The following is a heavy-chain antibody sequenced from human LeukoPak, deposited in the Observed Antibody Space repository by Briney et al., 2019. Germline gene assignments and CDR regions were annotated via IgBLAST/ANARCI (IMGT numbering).Heavy chain of an antibody. J-gene: IGHJ4*02. V-gene: IGHV3-23*01. CDR2: ISGSGGDT. D-gene: IGHD2-15*01. CDR1: GFTFSNYA. Sequence: GGSLRLSCTASGFTFSNYAINWVRQAPGKGLEWVSVISGSGGDTYYADSVKGRFTISRDNSKNTVYLQMNSLRAEDTAVYYCAKGRSSGGSCVNYWGQGTLVSVSS. CDR3: AKGRSSGGSCVNY.